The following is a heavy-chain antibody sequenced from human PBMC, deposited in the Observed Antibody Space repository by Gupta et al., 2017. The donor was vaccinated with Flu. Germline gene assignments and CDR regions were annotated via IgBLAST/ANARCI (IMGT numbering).Heavy chain of an antibody. V-gene: IGHV3-21*01. Sequence: EVQLVESGGGLVKPGGSLRLPCAASGFTFSTYSMNWVRQAPGKGLEWVSSISSSGTYIYYADSVKGRFVISRDNAKNCLDLQMNNLRVEDTAVYYCARDFFGNYATDYWGRGTLVTVSS. CDR3: ARDFFGNYATDY. J-gene: IGHJ4*02. CDR1: GFTFSTYS. CDR2: ISSSGTYI. D-gene: IGHD2-2*01.